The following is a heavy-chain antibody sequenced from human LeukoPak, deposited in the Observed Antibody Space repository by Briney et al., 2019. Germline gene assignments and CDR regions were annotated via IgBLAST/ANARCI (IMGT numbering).Heavy chain of an antibody. CDR1: GYTFTSYD. D-gene: IGHD3-22*01. CDR3: ARARFDYYDSSGYPD. Sequence: ASVKVSCKTSGYTFTSYDINWVRQAPGQGLEWMGWISAYNGNTNYAQKLQGRVTMTTDTSTSTAYMELRSLRSDDTAVYYCARARFDYYDSSGYPDWGQGTLVTVSS. CDR2: ISAYNGNT. J-gene: IGHJ4*02. V-gene: IGHV1-18*01.